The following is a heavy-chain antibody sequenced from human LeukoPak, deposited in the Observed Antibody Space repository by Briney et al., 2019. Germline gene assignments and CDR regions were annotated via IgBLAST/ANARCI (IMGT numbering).Heavy chain of an antibody. D-gene: IGHD6-6*01. Sequence: GASVKVSCKASGYAFTGSYVHWVRQAPGQGLEWMGWINPNPNSGVTNYAQKFQGRVTMTRDTSISTAYMELSRLTSDDTAVYYCARAPEYRTAWAYKNWFDPWGQGNLVTVSS. J-gene: IGHJ5*02. CDR1: GYAFTGSY. CDR2: INPNPNSGVT. V-gene: IGHV1-2*02. CDR3: ARAPEYRTAWAYKNWFDP.